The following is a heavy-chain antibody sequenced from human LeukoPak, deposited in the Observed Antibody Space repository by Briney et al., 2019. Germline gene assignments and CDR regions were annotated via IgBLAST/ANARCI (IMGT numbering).Heavy chain of an antibody. CDR1: GYSFTSYW. J-gene: IGHJ5*02. Sequence: GEPLKISCKGSGYSFTSYWIGWVRQMPGKGLEWMGIIYPGDSDTRYSPSFQGQVTISADKSISTAYLQWSSLKASDTAMYYCARHSLPYYYDSSGLNWFDPWGQGTLVTVSS. D-gene: IGHD3-22*01. CDR3: ARHSLPYYYDSSGLNWFDP. CDR2: IYPGDSDT. V-gene: IGHV5-51*01.